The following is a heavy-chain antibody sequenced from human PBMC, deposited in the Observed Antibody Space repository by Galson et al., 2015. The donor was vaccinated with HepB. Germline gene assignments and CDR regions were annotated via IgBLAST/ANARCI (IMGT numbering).Heavy chain of an antibody. D-gene: IGHD3-9*01. CDR3: ARGVVLRYFVPFDY. J-gene: IGHJ4*02. Sequence: SVKVSCKASGYTFTSYAMHWVRQAPGQGLEWMGWINAGNGNTKYSQKFQGRVTITRDTSASTAYMELSSLRSEDTAVYYCARGVVLRYFVPFDYWGQGTLVTVSS. CDR1: GYTFTSYA. V-gene: IGHV1-3*01. CDR2: INAGNGNT.